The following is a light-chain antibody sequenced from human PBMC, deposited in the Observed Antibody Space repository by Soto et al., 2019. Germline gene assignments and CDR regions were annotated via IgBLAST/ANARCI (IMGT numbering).Light chain of an antibody. J-gene: IGKJ2*01. CDR3: QQYGGSPYT. CDR2: DAS. V-gene: IGKV3-20*01. CDR1: QSVRSNY. Sequence: EIVLTQSPGTLSLSPGEGVTLSCRASQSVRSNYLAWYQQRSGQSPRLLIYDASKRPGGIPDRFSGSGSETYLNLTIPRLEPEDFAVYYCQQYGGSPYTFGQGTKLEIK.